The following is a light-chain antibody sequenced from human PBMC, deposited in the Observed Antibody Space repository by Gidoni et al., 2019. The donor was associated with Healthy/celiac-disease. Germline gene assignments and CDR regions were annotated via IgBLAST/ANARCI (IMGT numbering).Light chain of an antibody. J-gene: IGLJ2*01. Sequence: QSALPQPPSVSGSPGQSITISCTGTRSDVGGYNYVSWYQQHPGKAPKLMIYDVSNRPSGVSNRFSGSKSGNTASLTISGLQAEDEADYYCSSYTSSSTLGVFGGGTKLTVL. CDR2: DVS. CDR1: RSDVGGYNY. CDR3: SSYTSSSTLGV. V-gene: IGLV2-14*03.